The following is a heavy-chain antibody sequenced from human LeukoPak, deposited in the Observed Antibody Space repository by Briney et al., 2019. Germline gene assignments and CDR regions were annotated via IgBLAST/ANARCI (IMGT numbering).Heavy chain of an antibody. Sequence: PGGSLRLSCAASGFTFSSYSMNWVRQAPGKGLEWVSSISSSSSYIYYADSVKGRFTISRDNAKNSLYLQMNSLRAEDTAVYYCARPNYYDSSGYYYLSLPPDYWGQGTLVTVSS. J-gene: IGHJ4*02. D-gene: IGHD3-22*01. V-gene: IGHV3-21*01. CDR3: ARPNYYDSSGYYYLSLPPDY. CDR1: GFTFSSYS. CDR2: ISSSSSYI.